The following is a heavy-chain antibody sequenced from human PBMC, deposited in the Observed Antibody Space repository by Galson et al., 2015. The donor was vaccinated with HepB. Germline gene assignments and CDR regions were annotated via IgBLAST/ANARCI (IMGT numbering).Heavy chain of an antibody. Sequence: SLRLSCAASGFTFRNHWMSWVRQAPGKGLECVANIKEDGTEKRYVDFVKGRFTISRDNAKNSVYLQMNSLSAEDTALYYCARGRSLDAWGQGTTVTVSS. D-gene: IGHD3-10*01. J-gene: IGHJ6*02. CDR2: IKEDGTEK. CDR1: GFTFRNHW. CDR3: ARGRSLDA. V-gene: IGHV3-7*01.